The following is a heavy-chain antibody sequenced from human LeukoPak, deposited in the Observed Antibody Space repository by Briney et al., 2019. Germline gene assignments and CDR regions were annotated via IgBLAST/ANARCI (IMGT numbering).Heavy chain of an antibody. D-gene: IGHD5-24*01. CDR2: TSGGGGRT. V-gene: IGHV3-23*01. CDR1: GFTFSDYG. Sequence: GGSLRLSCAASGFTFSDYGMSRGRQAPGKGREWGCSTSGGGGRTYYADSVKSRWTISRDNSKNTLYLQMNSLRAEDTAVYYCAKGVGDGYNYYFDYWGQGTLVTASP. CDR3: AKGVGDGYNYYFDY. J-gene: IGHJ4*02.